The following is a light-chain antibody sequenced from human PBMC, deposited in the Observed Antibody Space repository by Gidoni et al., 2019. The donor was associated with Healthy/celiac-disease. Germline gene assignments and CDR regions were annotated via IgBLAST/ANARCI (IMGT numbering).Light chain of an antibody. Sequence: DVVMTQSPLSLPVTPGEPASISCRSSQSLLHSNGYDYLDWYLQKPGQSPQLQIYLGSNRASGVPDRFSGSGSGTDFTLKISRVEAEDVGIYYCMQALQTPITFGQGTRLDIK. J-gene: IGKJ5*01. CDR2: LGS. CDR3: MQALQTPIT. CDR1: QSLLHSNGYDY. V-gene: IGKV2-28*01.